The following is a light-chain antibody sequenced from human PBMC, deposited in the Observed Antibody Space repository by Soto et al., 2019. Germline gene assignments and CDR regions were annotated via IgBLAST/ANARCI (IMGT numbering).Light chain of an antibody. CDR3: QQYNSHSRT. V-gene: IGKV1-5*03. J-gene: IGKJ1*01. CDR2: KAS. CDR1: QSISSW. Sequence: DIQMTQSPSTLSASVGDRVTITCRASQSISSWLAWYQQKPGKAPKLLMYKASNLESGVPSRFSGSGFGTEFTLTISSLQPDDFATYFCQQYNSHSRTLGQGTKVDIK.